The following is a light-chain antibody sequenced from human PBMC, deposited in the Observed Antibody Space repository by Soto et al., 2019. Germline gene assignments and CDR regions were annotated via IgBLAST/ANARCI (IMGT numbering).Light chain of an antibody. J-gene: IGKJ4*01. CDR1: QSVTSNY. Sequence: EIVLTQSPGTLSLSPGDRATLSCRASQSVTSNYLAWYQQKPGQAPRLLLYGASRRAIGIPDRFSGSGSGTDFTLTISRLEPEDFAAYYCQQYDTSPPLTFGGGTKVEIK. V-gene: IGKV3-20*01. CDR3: QQYDTSPPLT. CDR2: GAS.